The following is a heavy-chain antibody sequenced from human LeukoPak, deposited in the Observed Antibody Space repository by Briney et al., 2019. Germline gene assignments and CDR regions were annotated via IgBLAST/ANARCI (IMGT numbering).Heavy chain of an antibody. J-gene: IGHJ4*02. D-gene: IGHD6-13*01. CDR2: SCISGST. V-gene: IGHV4-4*09. CDR1: GGSISSYC. Sequence: PSETLSLTCTVSGGSISSYCWNWIRQPPGKGLEWIGYSCISGSTNYNPSLMSRVTISVDTSKNQFSLKLSSVTAADTAVYYCARHQHQLVTGYDYWGQGTLVTVSS. CDR3: ARHQHQLVTGYDY.